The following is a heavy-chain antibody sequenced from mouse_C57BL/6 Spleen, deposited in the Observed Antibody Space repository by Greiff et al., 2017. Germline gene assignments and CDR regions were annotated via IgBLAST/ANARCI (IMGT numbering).Heavy chain of an antibody. Sequence: EVKVVESGPGLAKPSQTLSLTCSVTGYSITSDYWNWIRKFPGNKLEYMGYISYSGSTYYNPSLKSRISITRDTSKNQYYLQLNSVTTEDTATYYCARGYDYDIDWYVDVWGTGTTVTVSS. CDR3: ARGYDYDIDWYVDV. J-gene: IGHJ1*03. CDR1: GYSITSDY. CDR2: ISYSGST. D-gene: IGHD2-4*01. V-gene: IGHV3-8*01.